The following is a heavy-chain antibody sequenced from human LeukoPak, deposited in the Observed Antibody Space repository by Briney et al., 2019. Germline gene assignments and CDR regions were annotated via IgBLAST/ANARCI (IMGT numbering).Heavy chain of an antibody. CDR1: GYTFTSYG. Sequence: ASVKVSCKASGYTFTSYGISWVRQAPGQGLEWMGWIGAYNGNTNYAQKLQGRVTMTTDTSTSTAYMELRSLRSDDTAVYYCARDWSGDSSGGYPFDYWGQGTLVTVSS. CDR3: ARDWSGDSSGGYPFDY. CDR2: IGAYNGNT. D-gene: IGHD3-22*01. V-gene: IGHV1-18*01. J-gene: IGHJ4*02.